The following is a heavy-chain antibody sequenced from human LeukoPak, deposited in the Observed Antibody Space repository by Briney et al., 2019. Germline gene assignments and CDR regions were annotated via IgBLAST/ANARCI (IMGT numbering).Heavy chain of an antibody. CDR2: ISGSGGST. CDR3: AKDAGPYYYDSSGYYYFDY. V-gene: IGHV3-23*01. J-gene: IGHJ4*02. Sequence: GGSLRLSCAASGFTFSSYAMSWVRQAPGKGLEWVSAISGSGGSTYYADSVKGRFTISRDNSKNTLYLQMNSLRAEDTAVYYCAKDAGPYYYDSSGYYYFDYWGQGTLVTVSS. D-gene: IGHD3-22*01. CDR1: GFTFSSYA.